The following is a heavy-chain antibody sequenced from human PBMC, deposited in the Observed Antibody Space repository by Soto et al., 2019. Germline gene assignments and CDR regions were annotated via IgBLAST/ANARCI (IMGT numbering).Heavy chain of an antibody. V-gene: IGHV4-31*10. CDR3: GRGFGGVVAGRGGFAF. Sequence: QVRLQESGQGLVRPSQTLSLICTVSGGSIRNDNFYWSFLRQRPGTGLEWLGYISYSGITFYNPSLESRLFISVDPSNNQFSLNPKAVDAGDTAIDYCGRGFGGVVAGRGGFAFWGPGTLVTVSS. CDR2: ISYSGIT. J-gene: IGHJ3*01. CDR1: GGSIRNDNFY. D-gene: IGHD3-16*01.